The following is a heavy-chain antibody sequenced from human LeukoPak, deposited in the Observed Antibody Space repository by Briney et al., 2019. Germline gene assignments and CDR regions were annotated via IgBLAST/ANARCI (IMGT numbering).Heavy chain of an antibody. CDR3: ARSRSGYSYDHAAFEI. CDR1: GGSISSYY. V-gene: IGHV4-59*01. J-gene: IGHJ3*02. D-gene: IGHD5-18*01. CDR2: TYYSGSA. Sequence: SETLSLTCTVSGGSISSYYWSWIRQPPGKGLEWIGYTYYSGSANYNPSLKSRVTMSVDTAKNQLSLRLSSVTAADTAVYYCARSRSGYSYDHAAFEIWGQGTMVTVSS.